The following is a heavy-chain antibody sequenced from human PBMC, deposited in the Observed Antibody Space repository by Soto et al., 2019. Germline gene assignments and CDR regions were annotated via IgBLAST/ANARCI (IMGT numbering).Heavy chain of an antibody. CDR3: ARVDWSDYDFWSGYYRAFDI. V-gene: IGHV3-11*01. Sequence: GGSLRLSCAASGFTFSDYYMSWIRQAPGKGLEWVSYISSSGSTIYYADSVKGRFTISRDNAKNSLYLQMNSLRAEDTAVYYCARVDWSDYDFWSGYYRAFDIWGQGTMVTVSS. D-gene: IGHD3-3*01. J-gene: IGHJ3*02. CDR1: GFTFSDYY. CDR2: ISSSGSTI.